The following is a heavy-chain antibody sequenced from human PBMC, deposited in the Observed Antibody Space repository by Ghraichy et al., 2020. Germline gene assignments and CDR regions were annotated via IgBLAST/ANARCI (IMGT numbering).Heavy chain of an antibody. CDR3: ARDTLGITAAGVY. V-gene: IGHV4-4*07. CDR1: GGSINDYY. D-gene: IGHD6-13*01. J-gene: IGHJ4*02. CDR2: LYARGTT. Sequence: SETLSLTCTVSGGSINDYYWSWIRQPAGKGLEWIGRLYARGTTNYNPSLKSRVTMSIDTSRTQFSLRLYSVTAADTAVYYCARDTLGITAAGVYWGQGILVTVSS.